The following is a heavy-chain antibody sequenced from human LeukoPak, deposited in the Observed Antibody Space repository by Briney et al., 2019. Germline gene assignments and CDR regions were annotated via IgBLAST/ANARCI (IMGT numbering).Heavy chain of an antibody. J-gene: IGHJ3*02. CDR2: ISHIGRT. V-gene: IGHV4-59*11. CDR3: ARDLVTVTKGFDI. D-gene: IGHD4-17*01. Sequence: SETLSLTCAVSGDSFSSHYWTWIRQSPGTGLEWIGYISHIGRTNYNPSLKSRVTISIDTSKNQFSLKLRSVTAADTAVYYCARDLVTVTKGFDIWGQGTMVRVSS. CDR1: GDSFSSHY.